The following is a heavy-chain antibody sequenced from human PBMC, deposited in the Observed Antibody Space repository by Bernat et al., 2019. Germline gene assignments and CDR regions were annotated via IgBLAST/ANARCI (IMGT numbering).Heavy chain of an antibody. CDR3: ASVEGSGAWDY. Sequence: EVQLVESGGGLVQPGGSLRLSCAASGFTFSTYWMHWVRQAPGKGLVWVSRINSDGSSTNYADSVKGRFTISRDNAKNTLYLQMNRLRAEDTAVYYCASVEGSGAWDYWGQGTLVTVSS. CDR2: INSDGSST. V-gene: IGHV3-74*01. CDR1: GFTFSTYW. D-gene: IGHD3-3*01. J-gene: IGHJ4*02.